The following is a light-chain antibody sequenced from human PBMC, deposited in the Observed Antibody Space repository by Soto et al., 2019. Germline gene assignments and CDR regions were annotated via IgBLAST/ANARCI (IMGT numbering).Light chain of an antibody. CDR1: QSVSSSY. Sequence: EIVLTQSPGTLSLSPGERATLSCRASQSVSSSYLAGYQQKPGQAPRLLIYGASSRATGIADRCSSSGSGTEFTLTISRLEHEDDSVYYCQQYGTSPYTFGQGTKLEIK. CDR2: GAS. V-gene: IGKV3-20*01. CDR3: QQYGTSPYT. J-gene: IGKJ2*01.